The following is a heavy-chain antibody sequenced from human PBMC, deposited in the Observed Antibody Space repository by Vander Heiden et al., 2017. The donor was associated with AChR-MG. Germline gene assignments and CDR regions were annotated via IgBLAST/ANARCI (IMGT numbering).Heavy chain of an antibody. Sequence: AASGFTFSSYAMSWVRQAPGKGLEWVSAISGSGGSTYYADSVKGRFTISRDNSKNTLYLQMNSLRAEDTAVYYCAKDLGAAPEHYFDYWGQGTLVTVSS. J-gene: IGHJ4*02. D-gene: IGHD1-26*01. CDR1: GFTFSSYA. V-gene: IGHV3-23*01. CDR3: AKDLGAAPEHYFDY. CDR2: ISGSGGST.